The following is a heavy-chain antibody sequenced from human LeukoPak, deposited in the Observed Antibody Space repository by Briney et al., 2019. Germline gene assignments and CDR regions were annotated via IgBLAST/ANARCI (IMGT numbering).Heavy chain of an antibody. D-gene: IGHD3-22*01. J-gene: IGHJ4*02. Sequence: ASVTVSCKASGYTFTSYYMHWVRQAPGQGLEWMGWINPNSGGTNYAQKFQGRVTMTRDTSISTAYMELSRLRSDDTAVYYCARDYYDSSGYEHGYWGQGTLVTVSS. CDR3: ARDYYDSSGYEHGY. V-gene: IGHV1-2*02. CDR1: GYTFTSYY. CDR2: INPNSGGT.